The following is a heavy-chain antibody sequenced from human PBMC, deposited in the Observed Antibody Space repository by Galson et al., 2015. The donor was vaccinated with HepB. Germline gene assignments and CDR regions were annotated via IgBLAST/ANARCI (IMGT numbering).Heavy chain of an antibody. CDR2: IKSKTDGGTT. J-gene: IGHJ4*02. Sequence: SLRLSCAASGFTFSNAWMSWVRQAPGKGLEWVGRIKSKTDGGTTDYAAPVKGRFTISRDDSKNTLYLQMNSLKTEETAVYYCTTERRRFEYWRYCSGGICYSVSVWGQGTLVTVSS. CDR3: TTERRRFEYWRYCSGGICYSVSV. CDR1: GFTFSNAW. V-gene: IGHV3-15*01. D-gene: IGHD2-15*01.